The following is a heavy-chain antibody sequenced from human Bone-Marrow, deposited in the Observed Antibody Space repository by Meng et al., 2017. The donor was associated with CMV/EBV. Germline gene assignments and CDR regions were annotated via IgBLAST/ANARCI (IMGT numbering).Heavy chain of an antibody. CDR3: SRENSGLDS. Sequence: GESLKISCEVSGFTLTDYWMDWVRQAPGKGLEWVANMNPHGSERNYVDSVKGRFIISRDSAKNSLYLQLNSLRVEDTAVYYCSRENSGLDSCGQGTLVTVSS. J-gene: IGHJ5*01. CDR2: MNPHGSER. V-gene: IGHV3-7*01. CDR1: GFTLTDYW.